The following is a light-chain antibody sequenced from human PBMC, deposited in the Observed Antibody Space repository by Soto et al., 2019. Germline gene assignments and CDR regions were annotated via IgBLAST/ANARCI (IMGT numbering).Light chain of an antibody. J-gene: IGKJ4*01. CDR1: QSLLYTSNNKYY. V-gene: IGKV4-1*01. Sequence: IVMTQSPDSLAVSLGERATINCKSSQSLLYTSNNKYYLSWFQQKPGQPPRLLIYWASTRESGVPDRFSGSGSGTDFTLTISSLQSEDVAVYYCQQYYSNPELTFGGGTKVDIK. CDR2: WAS. CDR3: QQYYSNPELT.